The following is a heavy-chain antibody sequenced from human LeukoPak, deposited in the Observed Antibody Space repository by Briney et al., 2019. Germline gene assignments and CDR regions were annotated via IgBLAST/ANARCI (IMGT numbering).Heavy chain of an antibody. D-gene: IGHD6-13*01. CDR2: ISSSSSYF. CDR3: ARVNSSNWHLDF. J-gene: IGHJ4*02. Sequence: GGSLRLSCAASGFTFSTYSFTWVRQAPGKGLEWVSSISSSSSYFYYADSVKGRFSISRDNAKNSLYLQMNSLRAEDTAIYYCARVNSSNWHLDFWGQGTLVTVSS. V-gene: IGHV3-21*01. CDR1: GFTFSTYS.